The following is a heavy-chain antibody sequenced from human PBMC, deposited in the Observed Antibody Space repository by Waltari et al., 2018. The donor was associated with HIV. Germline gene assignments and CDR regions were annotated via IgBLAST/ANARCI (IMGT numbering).Heavy chain of an antibody. Sequence: QITLKESGPTVVKPIQTLPLTCSFSGYSLSTTGVGVGWIRQPPGEAPEWLALIYWDDTKRYTPSLKSRLTIYKNTSKNQVGLILATMEPLDTATYFCTHAYYFPSGSYFAHWGQGILVTVSS. CDR1: GYSLSTTGVG. CDR3: THAYYFPSGSYFAH. J-gene: IGHJ4*02. D-gene: IGHD3-10*01. V-gene: IGHV2-5*02. CDR2: IYWDDTK.